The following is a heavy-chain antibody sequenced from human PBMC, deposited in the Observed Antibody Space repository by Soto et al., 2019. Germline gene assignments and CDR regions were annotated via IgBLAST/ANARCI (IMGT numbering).Heavy chain of an antibody. V-gene: IGHV5-51*01. J-gene: IGHJ6*02. Sequence: GESLKISCKGSGYSFTSYWIGWVRQMPGKGLEWMGIIYPGDSDTRYSPSFQGQVTISADKSIGTAYLQWSSLKASDTAMYYCARHYCSSTSCYPVYYYYYGMDVWGQGTTVTVSS. CDR2: IYPGDSDT. D-gene: IGHD2-2*01. CDR1: GYSFTSYW. CDR3: ARHYCSSTSCYPVYYYYYGMDV.